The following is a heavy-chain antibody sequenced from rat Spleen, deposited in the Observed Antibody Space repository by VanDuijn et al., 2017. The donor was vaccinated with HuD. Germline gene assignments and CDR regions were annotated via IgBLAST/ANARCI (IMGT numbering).Heavy chain of an antibody. V-gene: IGHV2-72*01. CDR3: ARHLATRVSPYYFDY. CDR2: IWAGGST. D-gene: IGHD1-4*01. J-gene: IGHJ2*01. CDR1: GFSLTSNG. Sequence: QVQLKESGPGLVLPSQTLSLTCTVSGFSLTSNGVGWVRQPLGKGLVWMGTIWAGGSTNYNSAVQSRLSISRDTSKSQVFLKMNSLQPEDTGTYYCARHLATRVSPYYFDYWGQGVMVTVSS.